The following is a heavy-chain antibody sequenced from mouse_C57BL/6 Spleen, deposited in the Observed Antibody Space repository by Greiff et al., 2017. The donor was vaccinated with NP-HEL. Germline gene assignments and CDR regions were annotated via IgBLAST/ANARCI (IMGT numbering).Heavy chain of an antibody. CDR1: GYTFTSYW. D-gene: IGHD2-4*01. CDR2: INPSNGGT. V-gene: IGHV1-53*01. CDR3: AREGYDYDDYFDY. Sequence: QVQLQQSGTELVKPGASVKLSCKASGYTFTSYWMHWVKQRPGQGLEWIGNINPSNGGTNYNEKFKSKATLTVDKSSSTAYMQLSSLTSEDSAVYYCAREGYDYDDYFDYWGPGTTLTVSS. J-gene: IGHJ2*01.